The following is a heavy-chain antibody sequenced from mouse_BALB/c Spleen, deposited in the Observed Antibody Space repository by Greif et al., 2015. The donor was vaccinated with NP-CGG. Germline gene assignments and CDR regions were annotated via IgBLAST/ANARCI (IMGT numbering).Heavy chain of an antibody. D-gene: IGHD2-4*01. CDR3: ARREGYDYDWFAY. J-gene: IGHJ3*01. V-gene: IGHV2-2*02. CDR1: GFSLTSYG. CDR2: IWSGGST. Sequence: QVQLQQSGPGLVQPSQSLSITCTVSGFSLTSYGVHWVRQSPGKGLEWLGVIWSGGSTDYNAAFISRLSISKDNSKSQVFFKMNSLQANDTAIYYCARREGYDYDWFAYWGQGTLVTVSA.